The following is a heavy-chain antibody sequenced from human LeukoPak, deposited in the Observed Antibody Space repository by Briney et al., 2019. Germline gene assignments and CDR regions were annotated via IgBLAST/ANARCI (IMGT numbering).Heavy chain of an antibody. Sequence: ASVKVSCKPSGYTFTSYGISWVRQAPGQGLEWMGWISAYNGNTNYAQKFQGRVTMTTDTSTSTAYMELRSLRSDDTAVYFCAREVTHHVYYGMDVWGQGTTVTVSS. CDR3: AREVTHHVYYGMDV. CDR1: GYTFTSYG. D-gene: IGHD4-11*01. J-gene: IGHJ6*02. CDR2: ISAYNGNT. V-gene: IGHV1-18*01.